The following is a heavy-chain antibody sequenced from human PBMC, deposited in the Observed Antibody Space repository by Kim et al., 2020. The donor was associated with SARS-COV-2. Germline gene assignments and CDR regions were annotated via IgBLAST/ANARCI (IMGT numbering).Heavy chain of an antibody. CDR1: GGSISSGGYY. CDR3: ARYGITMVRGVMDRNNWFDP. V-gene: IGHV4-31*03. Sequence: SETLSLTCTVSGGSISSGGYYWSWIRQHPGKGLEWIGYIYYSGSTYYNPSLKGRVTISVDTSKNQFSLKLSSVTAADTAVYYCARYGITMVRGVMDRNNWFDPWGQGTLVTVSS. J-gene: IGHJ5*02. CDR2: IYYSGST. D-gene: IGHD3-10*01.